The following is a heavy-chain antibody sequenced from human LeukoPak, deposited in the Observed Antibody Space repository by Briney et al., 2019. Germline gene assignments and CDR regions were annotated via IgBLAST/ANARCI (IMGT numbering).Heavy chain of an antibody. CDR1: GFTFTTYW. CDR3: ARGEFGDLRYDY. Sequence: GGSLRLSCAASGFTFTTYWMSWVRQAPGEGLEWVANIKADGSVRFYVDSVEGRFTIFRDNAKNSLYLQMNSLRVEDTAMYYCARGEFGDLRYDYWGQGSLVTVSS. CDR2: IKADGSVR. J-gene: IGHJ4*02. V-gene: IGHV3-7*03. D-gene: IGHD4-17*01.